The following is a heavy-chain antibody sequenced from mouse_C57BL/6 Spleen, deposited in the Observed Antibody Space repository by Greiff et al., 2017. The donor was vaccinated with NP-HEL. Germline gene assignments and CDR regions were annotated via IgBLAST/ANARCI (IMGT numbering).Heavy chain of an antibody. D-gene: IGHD1-1*01. J-gene: IGHJ1*03. V-gene: IGHV1-81*01. CDR2: IYPRSGNT. Sequence: QVQLQQSGAELARPGASVKLSCKASGYTFTSYGISWVKQRTGQGLEWIGEIYPRSGNTYYNEKFKGKATLTADKSSSTAYMELRSLTSEDSAVYFWASGELRDWYVDVWGTGTTVTVAS. CDR3: ASGELRDWYVDV. CDR1: GYTFTSYG.